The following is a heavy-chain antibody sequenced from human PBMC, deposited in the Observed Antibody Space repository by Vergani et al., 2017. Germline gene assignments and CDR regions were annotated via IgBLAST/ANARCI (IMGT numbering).Heavy chain of an antibody. V-gene: IGHV1-69*01. D-gene: IGHD3-22*01. CDR1: GGTFSSYA. CDR2: IIPIFGTA. Sequence: QVQLVQSGAEVKKPESSVKVSCKASGGTFSSYAISWVRQAPGQGLEWMGGIIPIFGTANYAQKFQGRVTITADESTSTAYMELSSLRSEDTAVYYCATSSTYYYDSSEEWFDPWGQGTLVTVSS. J-gene: IGHJ5*02. CDR3: ATSSTYYYDSSEEWFDP.